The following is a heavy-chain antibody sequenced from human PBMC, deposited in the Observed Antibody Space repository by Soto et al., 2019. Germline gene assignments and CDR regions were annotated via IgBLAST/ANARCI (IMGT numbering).Heavy chain of an antibody. CDR2: ISDSGTP. J-gene: IGHJ5*02. V-gene: IGHV3-23*01. Sequence: EVHLLDSGGGLVQPGGSLRLSCAASGFTFRTYAMSWVRQAPGKGLEWVSTISDSGTPYYANSVKGRFTISRDNSRNTLDLQMNSLRVEDTAVYYCAKGGEGSCSRTSCLYFSDSWGQGTLVTVSS. CDR3: AKGGEGSCSRTSCLYFSDS. D-gene: IGHD2-2*01. CDR1: GFTFRTYA.